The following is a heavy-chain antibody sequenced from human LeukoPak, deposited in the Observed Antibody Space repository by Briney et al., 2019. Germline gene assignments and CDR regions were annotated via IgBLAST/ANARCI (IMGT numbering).Heavy chain of an antibody. CDR1: GYTFTSYG. V-gene: IGHV1-18*01. Sequence: AASVKVSCKASGYTFTSYGISWVRQAPGQGLEWMGWISAYNGNTNYAQKLQGRVTITRNTSISTAYMELSSLRSEDTAVYYCARGPNLRHSLRYFDWLSQYYFDYWGQGTLVTVSS. J-gene: IGHJ4*02. CDR2: ISAYNGNT. D-gene: IGHD3-9*01. CDR3: ARGPNLRHSLRYFDWLSQYYFDY.